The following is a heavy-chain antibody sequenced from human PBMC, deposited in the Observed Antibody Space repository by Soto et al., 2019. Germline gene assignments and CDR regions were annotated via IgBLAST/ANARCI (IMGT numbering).Heavy chain of an antibody. Sequence: QVQLQESGPGLVKPSETLSLTCTVSGGSISNYYWSWIRQPPGKGLEWIGYISYSGITIDNPSLKGRVTLSVYTSKNQFSLNLSSVTAADTAVYYCTRGNGYHYRPGDYYGMDVWGQGTTVTVSS. CDR2: ISYSGIT. CDR3: TRGNGYHYRPGDYYGMDV. J-gene: IGHJ6*02. V-gene: IGHV4-59*01. CDR1: GGSISNYY. D-gene: IGHD3-16*02.